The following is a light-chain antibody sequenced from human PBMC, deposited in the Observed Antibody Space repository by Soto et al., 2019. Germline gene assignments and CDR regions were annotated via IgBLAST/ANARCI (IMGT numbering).Light chain of an antibody. CDR3: SSYTTTTRL. Sequence: QSALTQPASVSGSPGQSITISCTGTSSDIGSNNYVSWFQQRPDKAPTLIIYEVSNRPSGVSTHFSGSQSGNIASLTISGLLPDDEAEYYCSSYTTTTRLFGGGTKLTVL. V-gene: IGLV2-14*01. CDR2: EVS. CDR1: SSDIGSNNY. J-gene: IGLJ3*02.